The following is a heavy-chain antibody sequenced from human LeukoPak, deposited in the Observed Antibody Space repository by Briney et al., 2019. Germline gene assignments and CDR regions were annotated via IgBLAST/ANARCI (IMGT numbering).Heavy chain of an antibody. CDR2: VKRDESEK. D-gene: IGHD3-22*01. Sequence: GGSLRLSCAGSGFTFSNYWMTWVRQAPGKGLEWVANVKRDESEKHYVDSVKGRFTISRDNAKSSLYLRMDSLRVEDTAVYYCARDRVYHDDRTDYYYDAFDIWGQGTTVTVSS. V-gene: IGHV3-7*01. CDR1: GFTFSNYW. CDR3: ARDRVYHDDRTDYYYDAFDI. J-gene: IGHJ3*02.